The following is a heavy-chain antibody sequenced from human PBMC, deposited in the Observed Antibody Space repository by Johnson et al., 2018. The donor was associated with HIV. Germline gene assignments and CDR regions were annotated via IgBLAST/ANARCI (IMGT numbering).Heavy chain of an antibody. CDR2: IYSAGSA. V-gene: IGHV3-66*01. CDR1: GFTVSSNY. J-gene: IGHJ3*02. Sequence: MQLVESGGGLVQPGGSLRLSCAASGFTVSSNYMSWVRQAPGKGLEWVSFIYSAGSAYYADSVKGRFTISRDNSKNTLYLQMNSLRAEDTAVYYCAKSYYEEERPMGVDAFDIWGQGTMVTVSS. CDR3: AKSYYEEERPMGVDAFDI. D-gene: IGHD1-26*01.